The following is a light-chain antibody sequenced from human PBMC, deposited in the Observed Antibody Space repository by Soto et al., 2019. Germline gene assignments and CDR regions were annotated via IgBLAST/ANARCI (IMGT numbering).Light chain of an antibody. V-gene: IGKV1-5*03. CDR2: KAC. CDR3: QQYNSYCT. CDR1: QSISSW. Sequence: DIQMTQSPSTLSASVGDRVTITCRASQSISSWLAWYQQEPGTAPKLLIYKACSLETGVPSRFSGSGSGTEFTLTISSLQPDDFATYYCQQYNSYCTFGQGTKVEVK. J-gene: IGKJ1*01.